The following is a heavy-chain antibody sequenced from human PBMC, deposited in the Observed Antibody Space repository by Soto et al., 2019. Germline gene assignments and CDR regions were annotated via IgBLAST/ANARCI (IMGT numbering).Heavy chain of an antibody. J-gene: IGHJ6*03. CDR3: ARGTIFGVVIAPMDV. CDR2: INSDGSST. Sequence: GGSLRLSCAASGFTFSSYWMHWVRQAPGKGLVWVSRINSDGSSTSYADSVKGRFTISRDNAKNTLYLQMNSLRAEDTAVYYCARGTIFGVVIAPMDVWGKGTTVTVSS. CDR1: GFTFSSYW. V-gene: IGHV3-74*01. D-gene: IGHD3-3*01.